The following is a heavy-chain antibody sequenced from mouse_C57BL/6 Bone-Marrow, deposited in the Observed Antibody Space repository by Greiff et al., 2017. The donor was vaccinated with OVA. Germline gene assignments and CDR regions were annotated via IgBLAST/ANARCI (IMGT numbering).Heavy chain of an antibody. V-gene: IGHV5-6*01. J-gene: IGHJ3*01. CDR3: ARHPITTVVAAWFAY. CDR1: GFTFSSYG. Sequence: EVQGVESGGDLVKPGGSLKLSCAASGFTFSSYGMSWVRQTPDKRLEWVATISSGGSYTYYPDSVKGRFTISRDNAKNTLYLQMSSLKSEDTSMYYCARHPITTVVAAWFAYWGQGTLVTVSA. D-gene: IGHD1-1*01. CDR2: ISSGGSYT.